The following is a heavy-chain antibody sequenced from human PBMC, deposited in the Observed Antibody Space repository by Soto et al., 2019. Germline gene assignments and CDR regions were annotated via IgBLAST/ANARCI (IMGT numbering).Heavy chain of an antibody. D-gene: IGHD1-26*01. CDR3: ARVRGSYYGYGMDV. J-gene: IGHJ6*02. CDR1: GGSISSGGYY. Sequence: SETLSLTCTVSGGSISSGGYYWSWIRQHPGKGLEWIGYIYYSGSTYYNPSLKSRVTISVDTSKNQLSLKLSSVTAADTAVYYCARVRGSYYGYGMDVWGQGTTVTVSS. CDR2: IYYSGST. V-gene: IGHV4-31*03.